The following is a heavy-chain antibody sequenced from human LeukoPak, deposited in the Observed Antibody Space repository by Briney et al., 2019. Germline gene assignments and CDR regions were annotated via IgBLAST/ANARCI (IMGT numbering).Heavy chain of an antibody. J-gene: IGHJ4*02. CDR1: GFTFTNAW. V-gene: IGHV3-7*01. Sequence: GGSLRLSCAASGFTFTNAWMSWVRQAPGKGLEWVANIKQDGSEKYYVDSVKGRFTISRDNAKNSLYLQMNSLRAEDTAVYYCARLRNIDYWGQGTLVTVSS. CDR3: ARLRNIDY. CDR2: IKQDGSEK.